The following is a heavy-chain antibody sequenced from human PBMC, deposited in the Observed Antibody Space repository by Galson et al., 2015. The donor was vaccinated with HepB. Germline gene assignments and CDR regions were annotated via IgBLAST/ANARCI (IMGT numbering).Heavy chain of an antibody. CDR1: GYSFISYW. Sequence: QSGAEVKKPGESLKISCKGSGYSFISYWIGWVRQMPGKGLEWMGIIYPGDSDTRYSPSLQGQVTISADKSISTAYLQWSSLKASDTAMYYCARHSRSGSYYGGMDVWGQGTTVTVSS. CDR3: ARHSRSGSYYGGMDV. J-gene: IGHJ6*02. CDR2: IYPGDSDT. V-gene: IGHV5-51*01. D-gene: IGHD1-26*01.